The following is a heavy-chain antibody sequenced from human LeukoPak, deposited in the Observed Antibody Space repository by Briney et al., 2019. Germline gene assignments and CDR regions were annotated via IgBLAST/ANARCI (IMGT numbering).Heavy chain of an antibody. CDR3: ARGPNWNYVDY. V-gene: IGHV4-31*03. J-gene: IGHJ4*02. D-gene: IGHD1-1*01. CDR2: IYYSGST. Sequence: SQTLSLTCTVSGGSISSGGYYWSWIRQHPGKGLEWIGYIYYSGSTYYNPSLKSRVAISVDTSKNQFSLKLSSVTAADTAVYYCARGPNWNYVDYWGQGTLVTVSS. CDR1: GGSISSGGYY.